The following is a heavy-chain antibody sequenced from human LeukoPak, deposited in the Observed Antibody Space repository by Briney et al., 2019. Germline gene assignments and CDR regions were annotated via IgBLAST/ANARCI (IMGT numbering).Heavy chain of an antibody. CDR3: ARAVTTFDAFDI. D-gene: IGHD4-17*01. CDR2: ISAYNGNT. V-gene: IGHV1-18*01. CDR1: GYTFTSYG. Sequence: ASVKVPCKASGYTFTSYGISGVRQAPGQGLEWMGWISAYNGNTNYAQKLQGRVTMTTDTSTSTAYMELRSLRSDDTAVYYCARAVTTFDAFDIWGQGTMVTVS. J-gene: IGHJ3*02.